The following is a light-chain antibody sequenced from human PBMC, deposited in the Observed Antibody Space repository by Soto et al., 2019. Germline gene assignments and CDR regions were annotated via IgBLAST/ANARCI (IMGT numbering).Light chain of an antibody. V-gene: IGKV3-15*01. CDR1: QSVSSN. Sequence: TLSCRAGQSVSSNLAWYQQKPGQAPRLLIYGASTRATGVPSRFSGSGSRTEFTLTINSLQPDDSATYYCQQYNTYFGQGTKVDIK. CDR2: GAS. J-gene: IGKJ2*01. CDR3: QQYNTY.